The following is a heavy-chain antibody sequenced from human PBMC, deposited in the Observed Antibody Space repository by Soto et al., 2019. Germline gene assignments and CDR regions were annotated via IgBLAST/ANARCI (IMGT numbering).Heavy chain of an antibody. CDR1: GYTFTGYY. CDR3: ARERLGGLTVTTPQSFDY. V-gene: IGHV1-2*04. D-gene: IGHD1-7*01. J-gene: IGHJ4*02. CDR2: INPNSGGT. Sequence: QVQLVQSGAEVKKPGASVKVSCKASGYTFTGYYMHWVRQAPGQGLEWMGWINPNSGGTNYAQKFKGCVTMTSDTSISTAYMELSRLRSDDTAVYYCARERLGGLTVTTPQSFDYWGQGTLVTVSS.